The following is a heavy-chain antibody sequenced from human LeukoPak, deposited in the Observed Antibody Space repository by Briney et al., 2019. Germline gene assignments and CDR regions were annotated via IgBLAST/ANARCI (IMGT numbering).Heavy chain of an antibody. CDR3: TSLSYYDSSALDY. CDR2: IRSKANSYAT. D-gene: IGHD3-22*01. V-gene: IGHV3-73*01. J-gene: IGHJ4*02. Sequence: GGSLRLSCAASGFTFSSYAMHWVRQASGKGLEWVGRIRSKANSYATAYAASVKGRFTISRDDSKNTAYLQMNSLKTEDTAVYYCTSLSYYDSSALDYWGQGTLVTVSS. CDR1: GFTFSSYA.